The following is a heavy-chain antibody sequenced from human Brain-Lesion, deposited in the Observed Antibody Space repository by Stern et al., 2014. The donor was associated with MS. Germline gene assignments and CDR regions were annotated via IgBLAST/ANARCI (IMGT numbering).Heavy chain of an antibody. V-gene: IGHV4-4*02. CDR1: GGSISSSNW. CDR3: ARFPASRPHVFDS. CDR2: SDHSGST. Sequence: QVQLVESGPGLVKPSGTLSLTCAVSGGSISSSNWWSWVRQSPGKGLEWIGESDHSGSTIYNPSLKSRVTVSVDKSKKRFPLTLRSVTAADTAVYFCARFPASRPHVFDSWGQGTLVTVSS. D-gene: IGHD6-13*01. J-gene: IGHJ4*02.